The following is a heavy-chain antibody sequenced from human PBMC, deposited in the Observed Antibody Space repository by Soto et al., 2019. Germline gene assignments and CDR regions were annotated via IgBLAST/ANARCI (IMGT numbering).Heavy chain of an antibody. J-gene: IGHJ4*02. CDR2: IIPIFGTA. V-gene: IGHV1-69*01. CDR3: ARDLASAVAGNGVEDY. D-gene: IGHD6-19*01. CDR1: GGTFSSYA. Sequence: QVQLVQSGAEVKKPGSSVKVSCKASGGTFSSYAISWVRQAPGQGLEWMGGIIPIFGTANYAQKFQGRVTITADESTSTAYMELSSLRAEDTAVYYCARDLASAVAGNGVEDYWGQGTLVTVSS.